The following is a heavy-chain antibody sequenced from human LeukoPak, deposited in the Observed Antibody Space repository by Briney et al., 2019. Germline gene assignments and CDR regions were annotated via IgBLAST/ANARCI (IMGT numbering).Heavy chain of an antibody. CDR1: GGSISSYY. V-gene: IGHV4-59*12. CDR3: AKCNGYGRGPYWFDP. Sequence: SETLSLTCTVSGGSISSYYWSWIRQPPGKGLEWIGYIYHSGSTYYNPSLKSRVTILVDRSKNQFSLKLSSVTAADTAVYYCAKCNGYGRGPYWFDPWGQGTLVTVSS. D-gene: IGHD1-1*01. J-gene: IGHJ5*02. CDR2: IYHSGST.